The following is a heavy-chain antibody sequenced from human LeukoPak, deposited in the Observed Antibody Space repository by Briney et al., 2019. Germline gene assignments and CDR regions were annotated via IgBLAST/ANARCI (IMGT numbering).Heavy chain of an antibody. CDR3: ARGGGSSWYPSLFDY. CDR2: IYYSGST. J-gene: IGHJ4*02. D-gene: IGHD6-13*01. Sequence: SETLSLTCTVSGGSISSGDYYWSWIRQPPGKGLEWIGYIYYSGSTYYSPSLKSRVTISVDTSKNQFSLKLSSVTAADTAVYYCARGGGSSWYPSLFDYWGQGTLVTVSS. V-gene: IGHV4-30-4*08. CDR1: GGSISSGDYY.